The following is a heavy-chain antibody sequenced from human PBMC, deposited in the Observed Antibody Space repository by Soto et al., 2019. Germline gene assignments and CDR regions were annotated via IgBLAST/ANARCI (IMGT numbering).Heavy chain of an antibody. Sequence: QVQLQQWGAGLLKPSETLSLTCAVYGGSFSGYYWTWIRQPPGTGLEWIGEINHSGSTNYNPSLKRRVTISVDTSMNQFSLKLISVTAADTAVYYCARDKITGLFAYWGQGTLVTVSS. CDR3: ARDKITGLFAY. CDR1: GGSFSGYY. CDR2: INHSGST. D-gene: IGHD2-8*02. J-gene: IGHJ4*02. V-gene: IGHV4-34*01.